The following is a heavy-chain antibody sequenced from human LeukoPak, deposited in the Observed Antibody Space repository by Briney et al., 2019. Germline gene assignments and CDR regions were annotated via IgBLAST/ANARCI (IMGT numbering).Heavy chain of an antibody. Sequence: PGGSLRLSCAASGFTFSDYYMGWIRQAPGKGLEWVSYISSSGSTIYYADSVKGRFTISRDNAKNSLYLQMNSLRAEDTAVYYWARETMSAVLASVADYWGQGPLVTVSS. CDR1: GFTFSDYY. CDR3: ARETMSAVLASVADY. J-gene: IGHJ4*02. CDR2: ISSSGSTI. V-gene: IGHV3-11*04. D-gene: IGHD1/OR15-1a*01.